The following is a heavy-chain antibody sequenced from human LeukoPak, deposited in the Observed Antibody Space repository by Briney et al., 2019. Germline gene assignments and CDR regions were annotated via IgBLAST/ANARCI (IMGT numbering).Heavy chain of an antibody. V-gene: IGHV3-66*02. CDR1: GLSVSSNY. J-gene: IGHJ6*02. CDR2: IYTGGST. D-gene: IGHD3-22*01. Sequence: PGASLRLSCAASGLSVSSNYMASARQPAGRGLEWVSVIYTGGSTYYADSVKGRFTVSRDKSKNTLYLQMKSLRVEDTAVYYCARDYYYDSSGPGPMDVWGQGTTATVSS. CDR3: ARDYYYDSSGPGPMDV.